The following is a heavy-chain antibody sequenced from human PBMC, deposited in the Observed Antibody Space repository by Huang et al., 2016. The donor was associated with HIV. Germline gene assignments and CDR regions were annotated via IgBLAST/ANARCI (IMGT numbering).Heavy chain of an antibody. CDR3: ARGSRQGKYYYGSGTAY. V-gene: IGHV3-74*01. CDR2: IKSDGSST. CDR1: GFTFSSYW. D-gene: IGHD3-10*01. J-gene: IGHJ4*02. Sequence: EVQLVESGGGLVQPGGSLRLSCAASGFTFSSYWMHWVRQVPGKGLGGVSHIKSDGSSTSYAGSVRGRITSSRGNAKNTLYMQMNSLRAEDTAVYYCARGSRQGKYYYGSGTAYWGQGTLVTVSS.